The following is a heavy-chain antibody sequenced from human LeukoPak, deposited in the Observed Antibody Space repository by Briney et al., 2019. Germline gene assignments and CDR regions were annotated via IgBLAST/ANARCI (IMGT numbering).Heavy chain of an antibody. J-gene: IGHJ4*02. D-gene: IGHD5-24*01. CDR1: GGSISSYY. Sequence: SETLSLTCTVSGGSISSYYWSWIRQPAGKGLEWIGRIYTSGSTNYNPSLKSRVTMSIDTSKKQFSLKQTSVTAADTAVYYCARQSREGYNIFDYWGQGTLVTVSS. CDR3: ARQSREGYNIFDY. CDR2: IYTSGST. V-gene: IGHV4-4*07.